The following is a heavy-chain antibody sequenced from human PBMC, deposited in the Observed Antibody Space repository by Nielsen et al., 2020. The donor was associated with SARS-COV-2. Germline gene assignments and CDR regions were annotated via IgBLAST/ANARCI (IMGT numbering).Heavy chain of an antibody. CDR2: INTNTGNP. CDR3: ARDIILTGYYKWNAFDI. V-gene: IGHV7-4-1*02. CDR1: GYTFTSYA. Sequence: ASVKVSCKASGYTFTSYAMNWVRQAPGQGLEWMGWINTNTGNPTYAQGFTGRFVFSLDTSVSTAYLQISSLKAEDTAVYYCARDIILTGYYKWNAFDIWGQGTMVTVSS. D-gene: IGHD3-9*01. J-gene: IGHJ3*02.